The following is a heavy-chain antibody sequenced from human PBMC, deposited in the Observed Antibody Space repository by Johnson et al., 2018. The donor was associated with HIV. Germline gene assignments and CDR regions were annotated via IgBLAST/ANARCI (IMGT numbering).Heavy chain of an antibody. D-gene: IGHD6-19*01. CDR1: GFTFSSYA. Sequence: QVQLVESGGGVVQPGRSLRLSCAASGFTFSSYAMHWVRQAPGKGLEWVAVISYDGSNTYYADSVKGRFTISRDNSKKTLYLQMSSLRPEDTAVYYCAKIGQWRERLDAFDVWGQGTMVTVSS. CDR2: ISYDGSNT. CDR3: AKIGQWRERLDAFDV. J-gene: IGHJ3*01. V-gene: IGHV3-30-3*01.